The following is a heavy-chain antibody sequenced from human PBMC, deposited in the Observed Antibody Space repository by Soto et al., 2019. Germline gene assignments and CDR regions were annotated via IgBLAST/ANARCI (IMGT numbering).Heavy chain of an antibody. V-gene: IGHV4-59*06. CDR3: ARGLKNYYGSDV. Sequence: PSETLSLTCTVSGGSISSYYWSWIRQPPGKGLEWIGYIYYSGSTYHNPSLKSRVTISVDTSKNTVYLQMNSLSGEDTALYYCARGLKNYYGSDVWGQGTTVTVSS. CDR2: IYYSGST. J-gene: IGHJ6*02. CDR1: GGSISSYY.